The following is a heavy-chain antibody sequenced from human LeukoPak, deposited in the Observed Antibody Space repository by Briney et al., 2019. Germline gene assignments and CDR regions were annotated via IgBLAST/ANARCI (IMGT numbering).Heavy chain of an antibody. D-gene: IGHD1-26*01. Sequence: PGGSLRLSCAASGFTFSSYSMNWVRQAPGKGLEWVSYISGSGNTIYYTDSVKGRFTISRDNAKNSLYLQMNSLRDEDTAVFYCARPQWGSPSDPFDIWGQGTMVTVSS. J-gene: IGHJ3*02. CDR1: GFTFSSYS. CDR2: ISGSGNTI. CDR3: ARPQWGSPSDPFDI. V-gene: IGHV3-48*02.